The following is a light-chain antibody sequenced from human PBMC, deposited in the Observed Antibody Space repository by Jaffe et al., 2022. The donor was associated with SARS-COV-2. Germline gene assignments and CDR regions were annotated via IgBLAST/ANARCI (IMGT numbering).Light chain of an antibody. J-gene: IGKJ4*01. CDR1: QSVFYSTNDKNY. V-gene: IGKV4-1*01. CDR3: QQYYSFPLT. Sequence: DIVMTQSPESLAVSVGERATVNCKSSQSVFYSTNDKNYLAWYQQKPGQSPKLLFHAANIRESGVPDRFSGSGSETDFTLTISSLQAEDVAVYYCQQYYSFPLTFGGGTKVEIK. CDR2: AAN.